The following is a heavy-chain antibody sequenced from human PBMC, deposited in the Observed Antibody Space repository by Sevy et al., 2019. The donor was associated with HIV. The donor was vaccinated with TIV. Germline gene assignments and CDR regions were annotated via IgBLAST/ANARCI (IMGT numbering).Heavy chain of an antibody. Sequence: GSLRLSCAASGFTFSSYGMHWVRQAPGKGLEWVAAIWYDGSNKNYVDSVKGRFTISRGNSKNTLYLQMNSLRAEDTAFYYCARDLVAARPGWFDPWGQGTLVTVSS. J-gene: IGHJ5*02. D-gene: IGHD6-6*01. CDR1: GFTFSSYG. CDR3: ARDLVAARPGWFDP. V-gene: IGHV3-33*01. CDR2: IWYDGSNK.